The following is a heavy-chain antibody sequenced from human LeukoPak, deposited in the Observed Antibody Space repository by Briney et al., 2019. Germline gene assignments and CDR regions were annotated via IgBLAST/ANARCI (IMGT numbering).Heavy chain of an antibody. J-gene: IGHJ4*02. V-gene: IGHV1-8*01. CDR3: ASARGVMVGARYFNY. D-gene: IGHD1-26*01. Sequence: GASVKVSCKASGYTFTSYDINWVRQATGQGLEWMGWMSPNSGNTGYAQKFQGRATMTRNTSISTAYMELSSLRSEDTAVYYCASARGVMVGARYFNYWGQGTLVTVSS. CDR1: GYTFTSYD. CDR2: MSPNSGNT.